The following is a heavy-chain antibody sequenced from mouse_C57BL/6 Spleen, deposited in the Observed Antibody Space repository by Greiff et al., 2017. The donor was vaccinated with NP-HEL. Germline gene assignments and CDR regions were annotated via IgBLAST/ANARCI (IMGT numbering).Heavy chain of an antibody. CDR2: IDPENGDT. J-gene: IGHJ4*01. CDR3: TRHYAMDY. V-gene: IGHV14-4*01. CDR1: GFNIKDDY. Sequence: EVQLQQSGAELVRPGASVKLSCTASGFNIKDDYMHWVKQRPEQGLEWIGWIDPENGDTEYASKFQGKATITADTSSNTVYLQLSSLTSEDTAVYYCTRHYAMDYWGQGTSVTVSS.